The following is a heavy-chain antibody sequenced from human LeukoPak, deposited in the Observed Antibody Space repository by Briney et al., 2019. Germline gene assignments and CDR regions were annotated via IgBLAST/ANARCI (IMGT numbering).Heavy chain of an antibody. D-gene: IGHD6-19*01. CDR1: GFTFSTYA. Sequence: PGGSLRLSCAASGFTFSTYAIHWVRQAPGRGLEWVAYISYDGITKYYADSVKGRFTISRDNSENIQYIQMNSLRVEDTAVYYCARDAGAVAGTTYWYFDLWGRGTLVIVSS. V-gene: IGHV3-30*14. J-gene: IGHJ2*01. CDR3: ARDAGAVAGTTYWYFDL. CDR2: ISYDGITK.